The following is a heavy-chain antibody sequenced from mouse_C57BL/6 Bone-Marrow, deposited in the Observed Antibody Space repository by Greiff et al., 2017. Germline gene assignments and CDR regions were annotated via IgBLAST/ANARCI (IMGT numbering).Heavy chain of an antibody. CDR1: GYTFTSYW. D-gene: IGHD1-1*01. Sequence: QVQLQQPGAELVKPGASVKVSCKASGYTFTSYWMHWVKQRPGQGLEWIGRIHPSDSYTNYNQKFKGKATLTVDKSSSTAYIQLSSLTSEDSAVYYCAIRDYEDAMDYWGQGTSVTVSS. CDR2: IHPSDSYT. CDR3: AIRDYEDAMDY. J-gene: IGHJ4*01. V-gene: IGHV1-74*01.